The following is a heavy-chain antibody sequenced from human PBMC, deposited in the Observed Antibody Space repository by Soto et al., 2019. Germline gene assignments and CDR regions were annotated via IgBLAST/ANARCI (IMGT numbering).Heavy chain of an antibody. Sequence: ASVKVSCKASGYTFTSYGISWVRQAPGQGLEWMGWISVYNGDTNYAQRLQDRVTLTTDTSTSTAYMELRSLRSDDTAVYFCARTPGIVATSIDCWGQGTLVTVSS. J-gene: IGHJ4*02. CDR3: ARTPGIVATSIDC. CDR1: GYTFTSYG. CDR2: ISVYNGDT. D-gene: IGHD5-12*01. V-gene: IGHV1-18*01.